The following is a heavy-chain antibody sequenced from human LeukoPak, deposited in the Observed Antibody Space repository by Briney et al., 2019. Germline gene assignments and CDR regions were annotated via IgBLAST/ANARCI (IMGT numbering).Heavy chain of an antibody. Sequence: SETLSLTCTVSGASISSSTYYWGWIRQPPGRGLEWIGSISYSGSTSYNPSLKSRVTISVDTSKNQFSLKLSSVTAADTAVYYCARDTAMVHYYYYYMDVWGKGTTVTVSS. D-gene: IGHD5-18*01. CDR1: GASISSSTYY. CDR2: ISYSGST. J-gene: IGHJ6*03. CDR3: ARDTAMVHYYYYYMDV. V-gene: IGHV4-39*07.